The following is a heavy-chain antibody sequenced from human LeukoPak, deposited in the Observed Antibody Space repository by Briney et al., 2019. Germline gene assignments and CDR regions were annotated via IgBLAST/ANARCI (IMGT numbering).Heavy chain of an antibody. CDR1: GFTFSSYW. D-gene: IGHD3-10*01. CDR2: IKQDGSEK. J-gene: IGHJ6*03. Sequence: GGSLRLSCAASGFTFSSYWMSWVRQAPGKGLEWVANIKQDGSEKYYVDSVKGRFTISRDNAKNSLYLQMNSLRAEDTAVYYCAREGITMVRGVITNYYYYYMDVWGKGTTVTVSS. CDR3: AREGITMVRGVITNYYYYYMDV. V-gene: IGHV3-7*01.